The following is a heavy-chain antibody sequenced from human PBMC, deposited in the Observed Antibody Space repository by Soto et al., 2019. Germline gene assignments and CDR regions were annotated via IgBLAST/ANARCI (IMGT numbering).Heavy chain of an antibody. CDR3: ARDTPLYYDSSGPGWFDP. D-gene: IGHD3-22*01. Sequence: ASVKVSCKASGYTFTSYCISWVRQAPGQGLEWMGWISAYNGNTNYAQKLQGRVTMTTDTSTSTAYMELRSLRSDDTAVYYCARDTPLYYDSSGPGWFDPWGQGTLVTVSS. CDR2: ISAYNGNT. CDR1: GYTFTSYC. V-gene: IGHV1-18*01. J-gene: IGHJ5*02.